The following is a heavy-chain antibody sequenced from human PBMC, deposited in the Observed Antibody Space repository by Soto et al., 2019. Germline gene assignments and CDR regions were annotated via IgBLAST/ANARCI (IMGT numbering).Heavy chain of an antibody. D-gene: IGHD3-10*01. CDR3: ARDQGTMVPGVTDDY. V-gene: IGHV1-3*01. CDR1: GYTFTSYA. J-gene: IGHJ4*02. CDR2: INAGNGNT. Sequence: ASVKVSCKASGYTFTSYAMHWVRQAPGQRLEWMGWINAGNGNTKYSQKFQGRVTITRDTSASTAYMELSSLRSEDTAVYYCARDQGTMVPGVTDDYWGQGTQVTVSS.